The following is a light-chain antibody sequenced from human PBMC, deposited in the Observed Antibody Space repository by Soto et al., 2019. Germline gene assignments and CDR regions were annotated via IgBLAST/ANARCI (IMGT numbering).Light chain of an antibody. CDR3: QQSYSAPLT. CDR2: GAS. V-gene: IGKV1-39*01. J-gene: IGKJ4*01. CDR1: QGISSA. Sequence: DIQMSQSPSSLSASVGVRVTITCRASQGISSALNWYQQKPGKAPKVLIFGASSLQSGVPSRFSGSGSGTDFTLTISSLQPEDFATYYCQQSYSAPLTCGGGTKVEIK.